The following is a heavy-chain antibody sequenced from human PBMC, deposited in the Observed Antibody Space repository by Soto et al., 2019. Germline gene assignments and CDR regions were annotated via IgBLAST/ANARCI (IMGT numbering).Heavy chain of an antibody. CDR3: ARRNDILTGYGMDV. V-gene: IGHV3-48*02. J-gene: IGHJ6*02. D-gene: IGHD3-9*01. CDR2: ISSSSSTI. CDR1: GFTFSSYS. Sequence: GGSLRLSCAASGFTFSSYSMNWVRQAPGKGLEWVSYISSSSSTIYYADSVKGRFTISRDNAKNSLYLQMNSLRDEDTAVYYCARRNDILTGYGMDVWGQGTTVTVSS.